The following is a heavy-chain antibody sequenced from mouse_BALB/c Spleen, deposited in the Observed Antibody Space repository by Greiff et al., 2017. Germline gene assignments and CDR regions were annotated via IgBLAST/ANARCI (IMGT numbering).Heavy chain of an antibody. Sequence: DVMLVESGGGLVQPGGSRKLSCAASGFTFSSFGMHWVRQAPEKGLEWVAYISSGSSTIYYADTVKGRFTISRDNPKNTLFLQMTSLRSEDTAMYYCARVVVPDYYAMDYWGQGTSVTVSS. V-gene: IGHV5-17*02. CDR3: ARVVVPDYYAMDY. CDR1: GFTFSSFG. D-gene: IGHD1-1*01. J-gene: IGHJ4*01. CDR2: ISSGSSTI.